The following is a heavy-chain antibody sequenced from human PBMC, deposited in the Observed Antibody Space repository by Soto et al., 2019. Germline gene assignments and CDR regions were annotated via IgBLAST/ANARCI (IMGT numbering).Heavy chain of an antibody. CDR1: GGSFSGYY. CDR3: ARGNPYYDFWSGYHTDY. V-gene: IGHV4-34*01. CDR2: INHSGST. Sequence: PSETLSLTCAVYGGSFSGYYWSWIRQPPGKGLEWIGEINHSGSTNYNPSLKSRVTISVDTSKNQFSLKLSSVTAADTAVYYCARGNPYYDFWSGYHTDYWGQGTLVTVSS. D-gene: IGHD3-3*01. J-gene: IGHJ4*02.